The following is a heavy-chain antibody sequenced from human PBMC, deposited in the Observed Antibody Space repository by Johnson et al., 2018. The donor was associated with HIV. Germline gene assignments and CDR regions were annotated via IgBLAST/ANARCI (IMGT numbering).Heavy chain of an antibody. CDR1: GFTFSSYG. CDR2: IWYDGSNK. V-gene: IGHV3-33*08. Sequence: QEQLVESGGGVVQPGRSLRVSCGASGFTFSSYGMHWVRQAPGKGLEWVAVIWYDGSNKYYADSVKGRFTISRDNSKNTLYLQMNSLRAEDTAVYYCATGVVVTAMNDAFDIWGQGTMVTVSS. CDR3: ATGVVVTAMNDAFDI. J-gene: IGHJ3*02. D-gene: IGHD2-21*02.